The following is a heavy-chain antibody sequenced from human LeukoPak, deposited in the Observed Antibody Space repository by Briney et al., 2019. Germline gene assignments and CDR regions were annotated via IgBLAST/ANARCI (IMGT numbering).Heavy chain of an antibody. CDR2: ISSSSSTT. D-gene: IGHD3-16*02. CDR3: VRDPEGYTTPGYFDY. V-gene: IGHV3-48*01. Sequence: GGCLRLSRAASGFTFSSYGMHWVRPAPGKGREWVSYISSSSSTTYYADSVKGRFTISRDNAKNSLYLQMNSLRAEDTAVYYCVRDPEGYTTPGYFDYWGQGTLVTVSS. J-gene: IGHJ4*02. CDR1: GFTFSSYG.